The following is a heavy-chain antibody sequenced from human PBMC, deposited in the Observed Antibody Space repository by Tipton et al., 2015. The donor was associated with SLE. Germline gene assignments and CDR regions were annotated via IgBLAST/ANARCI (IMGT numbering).Heavy chain of an antibody. Sequence: GSLRLSCAASGFTFSDYYMSWIRQAPGKGLEWVANIKQDGSEKYYVDSVKGRFTISRDNAKNSLYLQMNSLRAEDTAVYYCARESNYDFWARGWYGMDVWGQGTSATVSS. CDR2: IKQDGSEK. V-gene: IGHV3-7*01. D-gene: IGHD3-3*01. CDR3: ARESNYDFWARGWYGMDV. J-gene: IGHJ6*02. CDR1: GFTFSDYY.